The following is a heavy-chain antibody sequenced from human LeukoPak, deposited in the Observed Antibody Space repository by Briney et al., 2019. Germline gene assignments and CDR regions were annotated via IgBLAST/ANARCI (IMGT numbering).Heavy chain of an antibody. CDR1: GYTFTSYD. D-gene: IGHD3-22*01. CDR3: LYDSSGYTDY. V-gene: IGHV1-8*03. CDR2: MNPNSGNT. J-gene: IGHJ4*02. Sequence: ASVKVSCKASGYTFTSYDINWVRQATGQGLEWMGWMNPNSGNTGYAQKFQGRVTITRNTSISTAYMELSSLRSEDTAVYYCLYDSSGYTDYWGQGTLVTVPS.